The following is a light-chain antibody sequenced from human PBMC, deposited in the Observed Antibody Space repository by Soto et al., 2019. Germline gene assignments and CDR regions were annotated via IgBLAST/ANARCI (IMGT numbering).Light chain of an antibody. J-gene: IGKJ1*01. Sequence: DIQMTQSPSTLSASVGDRVTITCRASQSISNWLAWYQHKPGKAPRLLVYKASSLEYGVPSRFSGSVSGTEFTLTINSLQLDDFATYFCQQYSSSSWTFGQGTKVEIK. V-gene: IGKV1-5*03. CDR1: QSISNW. CDR2: KAS. CDR3: QQYSSSSWT.